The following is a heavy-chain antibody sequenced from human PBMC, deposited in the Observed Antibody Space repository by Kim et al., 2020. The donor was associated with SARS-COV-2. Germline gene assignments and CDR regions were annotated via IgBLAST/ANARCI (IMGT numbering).Heavy chain of an antibody. Sequence: SETLSLTCTVSGGSISSDQYYWTWIRQHPEKGLGWIGNIYYNGNTYRNPSLMSRVTMSVDTSKNHFSLSLSSVTAADTAVYYCETGNPYFNSWGQGILVT. CDR3: ETGNPYFNS. CDR2: IYYNGNT. J-gene: IGHJ4*02. V-gene: IGHV4-31*03. CDR1: GGSISSDQYY.